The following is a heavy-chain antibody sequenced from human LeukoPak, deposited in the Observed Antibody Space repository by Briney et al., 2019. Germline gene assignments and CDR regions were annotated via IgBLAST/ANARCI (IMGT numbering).Heavy chain of an antibody. V-gene: IGHV1-46*01. CDR2: INPSGGST. Sequence: ASVKVSCRASGYTFTSYYMHWVRQAPGQGLEWMGIINPSGGSTSYAQKFQGRVTMTRDTSTSTVYMELSSLRSEDTVVYYCAIELETGGYSYALDYGRQGTLVTVSS. J-gene: IGHJ4*02. D-gene: IGHD5-18*01. CDR1: GYTFTSYY. CDR3: AIELETGGYSYALDY.